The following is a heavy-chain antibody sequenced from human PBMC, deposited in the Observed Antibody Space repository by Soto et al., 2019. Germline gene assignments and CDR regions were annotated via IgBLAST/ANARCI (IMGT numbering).Heavy chain of an antibody. CDR3: AKGAGSGWHHYGMDV. CDR1: GFTLDDYA. Sequence: SLRLSCAASGFTLDDYALHWVRQAPGKGLEWVSGISWNSGSIGYADSVKGRFTISRDNAKNSLYLQMNSLRAEDTALYYCAKGAGSGWHHYGMDVWGQGTTVTVSS. CDR2: ISWNSGSI. D-gene: IGHD6-19*01. J-gene: IGHJ6*02. V-gene: IGHV3-9*01.